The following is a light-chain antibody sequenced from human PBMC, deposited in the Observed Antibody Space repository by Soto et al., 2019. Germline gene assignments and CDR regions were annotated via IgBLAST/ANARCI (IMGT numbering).Light chain of an antibody. Sequence: QSALTQPASVSGSPGQSITISCTGTSSDVGGYDYVSWYQQHPAKTPKLIIFEVSNRPSGIPDRYSASKSGNTASLTISGLQAEDEAHYYCSSYTSSSTYVFGTGTKLTVL. J-gene: IGLJ1*01. CDR2: EVS. V-gene: IGLV2-14*01. CDR3: SSYTSSSTYV. CDR1: SSDVGGYDY.